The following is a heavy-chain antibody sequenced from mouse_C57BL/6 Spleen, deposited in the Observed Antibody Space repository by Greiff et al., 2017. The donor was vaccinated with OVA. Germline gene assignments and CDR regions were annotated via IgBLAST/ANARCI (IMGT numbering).Heavy chain of an antibody. V-gene: IGHV1-47*01. D-gene: IGHD2-5*01. Sequence: QVQLQQSGAELVKPGASVKMSCKASGYTFTTYPIEWLKQNHGKSLEWIGNFHPYNDDTKYNEKFKGKATLTVEKSSSTVYLELSRLTSDDSAVYYCARGDSNYLYWYFDVWGTGTTVTVSS. CDR2: FHPYNDDT. CDR3: ARGDSNYLYWYFDV. CDR1: GYTFTTYP. J-gene: IGHJ1*03.